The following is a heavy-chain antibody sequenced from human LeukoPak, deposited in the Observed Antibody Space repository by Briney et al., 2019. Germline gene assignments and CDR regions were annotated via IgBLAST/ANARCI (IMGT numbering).Heavy chain of an antibody. CDR1: GFTFSSYW. Sequence: GGSLRLSCAASGFTFSSYWMHWVRQASGKGLVWVSRINSDGSSTSYADSVKGRLTISRDKAKNTLYVQMNSLRAEDTAVYYCARGGVYSYGSFDYWGQGTLVTVSS. D-gene: IGHD5-18*01. CDR2: INSDGSST. J-gene: IGHJ4*02. CDR3: ARGGVYSYGSFDY. V-gene: IGHV3-74*01.